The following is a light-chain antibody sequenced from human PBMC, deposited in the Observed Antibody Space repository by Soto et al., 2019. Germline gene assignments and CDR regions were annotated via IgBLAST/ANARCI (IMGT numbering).Light chain of an antibody. V-gene: IGKV3D-15*01. CDR2: GAS. CDR3: QQYNNWPRT. J-gene: IGKJ1*01. CDR1: QSVSTN. Sequence: EIVMTQSPVTLSVSPGEGATLSCRASQSVSTNLAWYQRKPGQAPRLVIYGASTRATAIPARFSGSGSGTEFTLTISSLQSEDFAVYYCQQYNNWPRTFGQGTKV.